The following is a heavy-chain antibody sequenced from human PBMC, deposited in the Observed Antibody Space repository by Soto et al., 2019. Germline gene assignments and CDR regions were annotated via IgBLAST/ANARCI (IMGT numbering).Heavy chain of an antibody. CDR2: MNPNCGTT. CDR3: ARFPGYYYYYYMDV. V-gene: IGHV1-8*02. J-gene: IGHJ6*03. CDR1: GGTFSSYA. Sequence: ASVKVSCKASGGTFSSYAISWVRQAPGQGLEWMGGMNPNCGTTGYARKFQGRVTMTRNTSISTAYMELSSLRSEDTAVYYCARFPGYYYYYYMDVWGKGTTVTVSS.